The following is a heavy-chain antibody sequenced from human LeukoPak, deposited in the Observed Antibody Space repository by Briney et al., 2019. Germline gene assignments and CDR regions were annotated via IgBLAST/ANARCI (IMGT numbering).Heavy chain of an antibody. J-gene: IGHJ6*03. Sequence: GASVKVSCKASGYTFTSYYMHWVRQAPGQGLEWMGIINPSGGNTNYAQKFQGRVTMTRDTSISTAYMELSRLRSDDTAVYYCARDQGNGDGLEGYYYYYYYMDVWGKGTTVTVSS. D-gene: IGHD4-17*01. CDR1: GYTFTSYY. V-gene: IGHV1-46*01. CDR2: INPSGGNT. CDR3: ARDQGNGDGLEGYYYYYYYMDV.